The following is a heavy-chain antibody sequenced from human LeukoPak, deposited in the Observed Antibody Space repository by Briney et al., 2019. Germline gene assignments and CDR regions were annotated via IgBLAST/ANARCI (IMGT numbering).Heavy chain of an antibody. CDR1: GFTFSSYG. D-gene: IGHD2-21*02. Sequence: PGRSLRLSCAASGFTFSSYGMHWVRQAPGKGLEWVAAISGSGGSTYYADSVKGRFTISRDNSKNTLYLQMNSLRAEDTAVYYCAKRFRHGGRTVVVTATPGPLDYWGQGTLVTVSS. J-gene: IGHJ4*02. V-gene: IGHV3-23*01. CDR2: ISGSGGST. CDR3: AKRFRHGGRTVVVTATPGPLDY.